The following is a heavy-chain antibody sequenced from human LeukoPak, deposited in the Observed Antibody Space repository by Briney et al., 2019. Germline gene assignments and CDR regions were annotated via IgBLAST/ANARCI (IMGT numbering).Heavy chain of an antibody. CDR2: ISGSGGST. CDR1: GFTFSSYA. Sequence: PGGSLRLSCAASGFTFSSYAISWVRQAPGKGLEWVSAISGSGGSTYYADSVKGRFTISRDNSENTLYLQMNSLRAEDTAVYYCAKDVDIVTTYFDYWGQGTMVTASS. D-gene: IGHD5-12*01. CDR3: AKDVDIVTTYFDY. V-gene: IGHV3-23*01. J-gene: IGHJ4*02.